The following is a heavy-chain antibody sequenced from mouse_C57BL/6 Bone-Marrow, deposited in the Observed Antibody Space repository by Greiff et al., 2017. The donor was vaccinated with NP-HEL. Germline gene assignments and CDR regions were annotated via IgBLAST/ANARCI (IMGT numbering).Heavy chain of an antibody. V-gene: IGHV1-64*01. D-gene: IGHD2-5*01. Sequence: QVQLQQPGAELVKPGASVKLSCKASGYTFTSYWMHWVKQRPGQGLAWIGMIHPNSGSTNYNEKFKSKATLTVDKSSSTAYMQLSSLTSEDSAVYYCARRYYSNYRYFDVWGTGTTVTVSS. J-gene: IGHJ1*03. CDR1: GYTFTSYW. CDR2: IHPNSGST. CDR3: ARRYYSNYRYFDV.